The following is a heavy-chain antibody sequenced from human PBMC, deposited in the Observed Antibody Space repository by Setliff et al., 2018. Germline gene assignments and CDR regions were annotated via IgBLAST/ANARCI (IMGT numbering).Heavy chain of an antibody. Sequence: GESLTISCKTSGFDFTNYWIGWVRQKPGKGLEWMGIISPGDSDTRDSPSFQGQVTISADKSTNTAYVQWRTLTASDTAMYYCAASYSSSPRGAFDVWGQGTMVTVSS. J-gene: IGHJ3*01. D-gene: IGHD3-22*01. CDR3: AASYSSSPRGAFDV. CDR2: ISPGDSDT. V-gene: IGHV5-51*01. CDR1: GFDFTNYW.